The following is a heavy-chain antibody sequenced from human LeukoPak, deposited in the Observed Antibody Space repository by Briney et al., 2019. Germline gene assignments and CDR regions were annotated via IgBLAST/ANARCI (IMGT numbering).Heavy chain of an antibody. V-gene: IGHV3-21*01. CDR2: ISSSSSYI. J-gene: IGHJ4*02. Sequence: GGSLRLSCAASGFTFSSYSMNWVRQAPGKGLEWVSSISSSSSYIYYADSVKGRFTISRDNSKNTLYLQMNSLRAEDTAVYYCAKGMGDYWGQGTLVTVSS. D-gene: IGHD2-8*01. CDR1: GFTFSSYS. CDR3: AKGMGDY.